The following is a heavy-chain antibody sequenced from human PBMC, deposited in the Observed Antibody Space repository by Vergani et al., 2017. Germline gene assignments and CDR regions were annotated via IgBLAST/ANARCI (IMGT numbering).Heavy chain of an antibody. CDR1: GFTFSSYG. J-gene: IGHJ4*02. Sequence: QVQLVESGGGVVQPGRSLRLSCAASGFTFSSYGMHWVRQAPGKGLEWVAVIWYDGSNKYYADSVKGRFTISRDNSKNTLYLQMNSLRAEDTAVYYCARDRESRLLWFGELYFDYWGQGTLVTVSS. CDR3: ARDRESRLLWFGELYFDY. V-gene: IGHV3-33*01. D-gene: IGHD3-10*01. CDR2: IWYDGSNK.